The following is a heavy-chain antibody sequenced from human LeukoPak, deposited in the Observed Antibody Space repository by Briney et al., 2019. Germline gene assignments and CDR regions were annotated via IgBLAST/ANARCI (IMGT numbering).Heavy chain of an antibody. Sequence: ASVKVSCQASGYTFTRYDINWVRQATGQGLEWMGWMNPNSGNTGYAQKFQGRVTMTRNTSISTAYMELSSLRSEDTAVYYCARLMTSGYDFYYYYMDVWGKGTTVTVSS. J-gene: IGHJ6*03. V-gene: IGHV1-8*01. CDR2: MNPNSGNT. D-gene: IGHD5-12*01. CDR3: ARLMTSGYDFYYYYMDV. CDR1: GYTFTRYD.